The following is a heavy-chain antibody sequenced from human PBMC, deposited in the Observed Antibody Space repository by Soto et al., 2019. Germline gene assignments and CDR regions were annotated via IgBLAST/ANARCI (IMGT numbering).Heavy chain of an antibody. CDR1: GFSLTTGKMG. D-gene: IGHD3-9*01. CDR3: ARMKVDSYQFYYAMDV. V-gene: IGHV2-26*01. J-gene: IGHJ6*02. CDR2: IFSDTER. Sequence: QVTLKESGPALVKPTETLTLTCTVSGFSLTTGKMGVSWIRQPPGKALEWLAHIFSDTERSYRTSLQGRLTISTDTSGSQVVLSMTNVDPVDTATYYCARMKVDSYQFYYAMDVWGQGTTVTVSS.